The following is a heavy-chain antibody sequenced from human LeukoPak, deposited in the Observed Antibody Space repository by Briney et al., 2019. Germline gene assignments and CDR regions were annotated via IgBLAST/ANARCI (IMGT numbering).Heavy chain of an antibody. J-gene: IGHJ4*02. D-gene: IGHD4-17*01. Sequence: GGSLRLSCAASGFTFSSYNMSWVRQAPGKGLEWVSFISSSSSYIYYADSVKGRFTISRDNAKNSLYLQMNSLRAEDTAVYYCATTVFPTYWGQGTLVTVSS. CDR1: GFTFSSYN. CDR3: ATTVFPTY. V-gene: IGHV3-21*01. CDR2: ISSSSSYI.